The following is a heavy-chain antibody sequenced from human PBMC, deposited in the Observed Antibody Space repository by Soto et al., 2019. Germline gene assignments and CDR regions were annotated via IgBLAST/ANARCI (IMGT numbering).Heavy chain of an antibody. CDR3: ARRWGGSTGAKDAFDI. Sequence: ASVKVSCKASGYTFTGYYMHWVRQAPGQGLEWMGWINPNSGGTNYAQKFQGWVTMTRDTSISTAYMELRRLRSDDTAVYYGARRWGGSTGAKDAFDIWGQGTMVTVSS. CDR2: INPNSGGT. D-gene: IGHD3-9*01. V-gene: IGHV1-2*04. J-gene: IGHJ3*02. CDR1: GYTFTGYY.